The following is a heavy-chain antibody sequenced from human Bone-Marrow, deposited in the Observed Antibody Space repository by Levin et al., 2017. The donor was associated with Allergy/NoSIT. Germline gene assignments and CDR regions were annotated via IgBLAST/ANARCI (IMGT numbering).Heavy chain of an antibody. V-gene: IGHV3-74*01. CDR2: INSDGSST. J-gene: IGHJ6*02. CDR3: ARDQVPAAIRKAYYYYGMDV. CDR1: GFTFSSYW. Sequence: GGSLRLSCAASGFTFSSYWMHWVRQAPGKGLVWVSRINSDGSSTSYADSVKGRFTISRDNAKNTLYLQMNSLRAEDTAVYYCARDQVPAAIRKAYYYYGMDVWGQGTTVTVSS. D-gene: IGHD2-2*02.